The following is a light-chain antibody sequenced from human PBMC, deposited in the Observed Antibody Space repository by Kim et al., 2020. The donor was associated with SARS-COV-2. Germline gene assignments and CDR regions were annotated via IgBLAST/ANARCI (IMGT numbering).Light chain of an antibody. CDR1: TNDVGGYNS. CDR2: DVS. V-gene: IGLV2-14*03. Sequence: QSALAQPASVSGSLGQSITISCSGTTNDVGGYNSVSWYQQYPGTVPKLIIYDVSKRPSGVSSRFSGSKSGSTASLTISWLQSEDEADYYCFSYTSSSSLYVFGSGTKVTVL. J-gene: IGLJ1*01. CDR3: FSYTSSSSLYV.